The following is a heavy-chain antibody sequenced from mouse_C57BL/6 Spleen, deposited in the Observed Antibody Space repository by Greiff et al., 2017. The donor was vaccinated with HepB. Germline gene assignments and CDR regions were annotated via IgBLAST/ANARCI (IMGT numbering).Heavy chain of an antibody. J-gene: IGHJ1*03. D-gene: IGHD2-1*01. Sequence: EVKLVESGGGLVQPGGSLKLSCAASGFTFSDYGMAWVRQAPRKGPEWVAFISNLAYSIYYADTVTGRFTISGENAKNTLYLEMSSLRSEDTAMYYCTRIYGNFDWYFDVWGTGTTVTVSS. CDR3: TRIYGNFDWYFDV. CDR1: GFTFSDYG. CDR2: ISNLAYSI. V-gene: IGHV5-15*04.